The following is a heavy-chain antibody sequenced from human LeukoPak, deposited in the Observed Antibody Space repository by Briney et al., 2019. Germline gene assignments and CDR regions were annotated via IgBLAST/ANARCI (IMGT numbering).Heavy chain of an antibody. Sequence: PSETLSLTCSVSGASIRNTGHYWSWIRQRAGAGLEWIGYIHYSGSTSYNPSLNTRITISVDSSMKQFSLNLTSVTAADTAVYYCARENWQRTITGSGSDAFDIWGQGTVVAVSS. V-gene: IGHV4-31*03. D-gene: IGHD1-20*01. CDR3: ARENWQRTITGSGSDAFDI. CDR2: IHYSGST. J-gene: IGHJ3*02. CDR1: GASIRNTGHY.